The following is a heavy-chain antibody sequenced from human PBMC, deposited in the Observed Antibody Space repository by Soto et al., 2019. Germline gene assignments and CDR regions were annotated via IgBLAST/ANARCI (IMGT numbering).Heavy chain of an antibody. CDR3: ASIVVVPAAMGGGYYYYMDV. CDR2: IYYSGST. V-gene: IGHV4-31*03. Sequence: SETLSLTCTVSGGSISSGGYYWSWIRQHPGKGLEWIGYIYYSGSTYYNPSLKSRVTISVDTSKNQFSLKLSSVTAADTAVYYCASIVVVPAAMGGGYYYYMDVWGKGTTVTVS. J-gene: IGHJ6*03. CDR1: GGSISSGGYY. D-gene: IGHD2-2*01.